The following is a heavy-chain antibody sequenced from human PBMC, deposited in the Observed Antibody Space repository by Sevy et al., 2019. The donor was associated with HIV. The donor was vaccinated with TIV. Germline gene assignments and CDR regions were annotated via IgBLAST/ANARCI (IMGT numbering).Heavy chain of an antibody. V-gene: IGHV3-21*01. CDR3: ARFSSRVYFDY. CDR1: GFTFSSYS. J-gene: IGHJ4*02. CDR2: ISSSSSYI. Sequence: GGSLRLSCAASGFTFSSYSMNWVRQAPGKGLEWVSSISSSSSYIYYADSVKGRFTISRDNAKNSLYLQMNSLRAEDTAVYYCARFSSRVYFDYLGQGTLVTVSS.